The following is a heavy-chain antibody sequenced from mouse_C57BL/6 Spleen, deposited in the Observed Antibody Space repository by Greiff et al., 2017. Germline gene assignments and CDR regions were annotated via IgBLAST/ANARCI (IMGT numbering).Heavy chain of an antibody. D-gene: IGHD3-3*01. V-gene: IGHV1-64*01. CDR2: IHPNSGST. CDR1: GYTFTSYW. Sequence: QVQLQQPGAELVKPGASVKLSCKASGYTFTSYWMHWVKQRPGQGLEWIGMIHPNSGSTNYNEKFKSKATLTVDKSSSTAYMQLSSLTSEDSAVYYCSREGTQYFDYWGQGTTLTVSS. J-gene: IGHJ2*01. CDR3: SREGTQYFDY.